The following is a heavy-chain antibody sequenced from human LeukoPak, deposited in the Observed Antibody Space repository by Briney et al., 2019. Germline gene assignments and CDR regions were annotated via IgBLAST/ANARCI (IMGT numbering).Heavy chain of an antibody. CDR1: GYIFTTFW. CDR2: IYLGDSDT. V-gene: IGHV5-51*01. D-gene: IGHD3-9*01. J-gene: IGHJ6*02. CDR3: ATEASILNAMDV. Sequence: RGESLKISCKGSGYIFTTFWIGWVRQMPGKGLEWMGIIYLGDSDTRYGPSFQGQVTISADKSISTAYLQWSSLKASDTAMYYCATEASILNAMDVWGQGTTVTVSS.